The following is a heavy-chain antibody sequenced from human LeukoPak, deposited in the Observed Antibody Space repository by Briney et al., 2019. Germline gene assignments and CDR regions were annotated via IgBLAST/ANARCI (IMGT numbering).Heavy chain of an antibody. D-gene: IGHD3-10*01. CDR2: IYYSGST. CDR3: ARDPQDYYGSGNTWYFDL. CDR1: GGSISSGDYY. V-gene: IGHV4-30-4*08. J-gene: IGHJ2*01. Sequence: PSQTLSLTCTVSGGSISSGDYYWSWIRQPPGKGLEWIGYIYYSGSTYYNPSLKSRVTISVDTPKTQFSLKLSSVTAADTAVYYCARDPQDYYGSGNTWYFDLWGRGTLVTVSS.